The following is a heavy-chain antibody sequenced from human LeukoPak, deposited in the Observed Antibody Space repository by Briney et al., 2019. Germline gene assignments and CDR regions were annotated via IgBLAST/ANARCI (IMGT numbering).Heavy chain of an antibody. CDR2: INTNTGNP. V-gene: IGHV7-4-1*02. J-gene: IGHJ4*02. D-gene: IGHD3-22*01. Sequence: ASVKVSCKASGYTFTSYAMNWVRQAPGQGLEWMGRINTNTGNPTYAQGFTGRFVFSLDTSVSTAYLQISSLKAEDTAVYYCAREFIHYYDSSGYYPIDYWGQGTLVTVSS. CDR3: AREFIHYYDSSGYYPIDY. CDR1: GYTFTSYA.